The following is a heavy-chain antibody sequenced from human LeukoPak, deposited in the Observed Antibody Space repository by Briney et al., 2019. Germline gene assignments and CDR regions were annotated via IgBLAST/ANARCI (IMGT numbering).Heavy chain of an antibody. Sequence: PGDSLQISCKGSGYSFTNYWIAWVRQMPGKGLEWMGIIYGGDSGDFDTRYSPSFQGQVTISADKSINTAYLQWSSLKASDTAMYYCARHAHCKSISSYAEYWGQGTLVTVSS. V-gene: IGHV5-51*01. J-gene: IGHJ4*02. CDR3: ARHAHCKSISSYAEY. CDR1: GYSFTNYW. CDR2: IYGGDSGDFDT. D-gene: IGHD2-2*01.